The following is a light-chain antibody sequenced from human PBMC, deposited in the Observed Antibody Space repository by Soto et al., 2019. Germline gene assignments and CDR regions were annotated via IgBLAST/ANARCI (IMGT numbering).Light chain of an antibody. CDR3: QQYKTYWT. V-gene: IGKV1-5*01. J-gene: IGKJ1*01. CDR2: DAS. Sequence: DIQMTQTPSTLSASVGDRVTITCRASQSLNTWLAWYQQKPGQAPKLLISDASILESGVPSRFSGSGSGTDFTLTISSLQPDDFATYYCQQYKTYWTFGQGTKVDIK. CDR1: QSLNTW.